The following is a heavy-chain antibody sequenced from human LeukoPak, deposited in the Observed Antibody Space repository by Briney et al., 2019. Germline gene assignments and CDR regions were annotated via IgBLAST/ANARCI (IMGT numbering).Heavy chain of an antibody. Sequence: GGSLRLSCAVSGFTVSSNYMTWVRQAPGKGLEWVSVIYSGGSIYYADSVKGRFTISRDNAKNSLYLQMNSLRAEDAAVYYCARLDYYDSSGYPDSDYWGQGTLVTVSS. V-gene: IGHV3-53*01. CDR1: GFTVSSNY. CDR2: IYSGGSI. D-gene: IGHD3-22*01. CDR3: ARLDYYDSSGYPDSDY. J-gene: IGHJ4*02.